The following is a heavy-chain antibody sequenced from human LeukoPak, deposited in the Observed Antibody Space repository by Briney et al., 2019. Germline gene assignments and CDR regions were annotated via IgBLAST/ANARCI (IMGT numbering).Heavy chain of an antibody. CDR1: GFTFSSHA. J-gene: IGHJ5*01. CDR3: AKDLHDYGNYVGWFDS. CDR2: ISGSGGNT. D-gene: IGHD4-11*01. V-gene: IGHV3-23*01. Sequence: GGSLRLSCVASGFTFSSHAMDWVRQAPGKGLEWVSSISGSGGNTYYADSVKGRFTISRDHSKTTLFLQMNSLRAEDTAVYYCAKDLHDYGNYVGWFDSWGQGTLVTVSS.